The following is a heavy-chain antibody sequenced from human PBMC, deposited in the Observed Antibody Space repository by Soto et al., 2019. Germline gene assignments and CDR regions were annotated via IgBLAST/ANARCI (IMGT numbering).Heavy chain of an antibody. CDR3: SGCSGGACHQNYGMDV. V-gene: IGHV3-21*01. J-gene: IGHJ6*02. CDR1: GFTFSSCT. D-gene: IGHD2-15*01. CDR2: ISPSTSHI. Sequence: EVHLVESGGGLVKPGGSLRLSCAVSGFTFSSCTMNWVRQAPGKGLEWVSSISPSTSHIYYADSVKGRFTISRDNAKKSLFLQMNSRRAEDTAVYYCSGCSGGACHQNYGMDVWGQGTTVTVSS.